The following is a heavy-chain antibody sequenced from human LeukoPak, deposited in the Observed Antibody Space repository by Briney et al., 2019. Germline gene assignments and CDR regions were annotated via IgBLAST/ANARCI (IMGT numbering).Heavy chain of an antibody. CDR3: ASRAFYDSSGLDF. D-gene: IGHD3-22*01. CDR2: VYSSGIT. CDR1: GGSINYYY. Sequence: SETLSLTCSVSGGSINYYYWTWIRHPAGKGLEWIGRVYSSGITSYNPSLKSRVTISIDTSKKHFSLNLSSVSAADTAVYYCASRAFYDSSGLDFWGQGILVTVSS. J-gene: IGHJ4*02. V-gene: IGHV4-4*07.